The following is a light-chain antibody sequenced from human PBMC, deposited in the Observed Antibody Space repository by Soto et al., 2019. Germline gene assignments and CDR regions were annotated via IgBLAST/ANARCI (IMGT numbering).Light chain of an antibody. CDR1: QSISSW. CDR2: DAS. Sequence: IQMPHSPSTLSASVGDIVTITCRASQSISSWLAWYQQKPGKAPKLLIYDASSLESGVPSRFSGSGSGTEFTLTISSLQPDDFATYYCQQYNSYSKFGQGTKVDIK. CDR3: QQYNSYSK. V-gene: IGKV1-5*01. J-gene: IGKJ1*01.